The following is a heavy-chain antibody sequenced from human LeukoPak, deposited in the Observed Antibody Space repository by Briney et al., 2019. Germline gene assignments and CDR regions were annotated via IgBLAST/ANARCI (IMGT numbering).Heavy chain of an antibody. CDR1: GGSISSYY. D-gene: IGHD7-27*01. CDR2: IHYSGST. CDR3: ARDARGTGTFDY. V-gene: IGHV4-59*01. Sequence: SETLSLTCTVSGGSISSYYWGWIRLPPGKGLEWIGYIHYSGSTNHNPSLKSRVTISVDTSKNQFSLKLSSVTAADTAVYYCARDARGTGTFDYWGQGTLVTVPP. J-gene: IGHJ4*02.